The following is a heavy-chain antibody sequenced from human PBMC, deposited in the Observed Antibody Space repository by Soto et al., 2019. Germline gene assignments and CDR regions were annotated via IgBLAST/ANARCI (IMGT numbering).Heavy chain of an antibody. J-gene: IGHJ4*02. CDR1: GYIFTNYY. CDR3: ARDLTAAAY. D-gene: IGHD6-13*01. CDR2: INPLPTSGST. V-gene: IGHV1-46*01. Sequence: QVQLVQSGAEVKKPGASVKVSCKASGYIFTNYYIHWVRQAPGQGLEWMAIINPLPTSGSTNYAQKFQGRVTVTRDTSTSTVYMELSSLTSEDTAIYYCARDLTAAAYWGQGTRVTVSS.